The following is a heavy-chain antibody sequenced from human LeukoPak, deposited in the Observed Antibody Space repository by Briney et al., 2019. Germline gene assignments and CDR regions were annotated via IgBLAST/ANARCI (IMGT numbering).Heavy chain of an antibody. CDR2: INHSGST. J-gene: IGHJ6*02. Sequence: SETLSLTCAVYGGSFSGYYWSWIRQPPGKGLEWIGEINHSGSTNYNPSLKSRVTISVDTSKNQFSLKLSSVTAADTAVYYCARGLLIDVDTAMVSGMDVWGQGTTITVSS. V-gene: IGHV4-34*01. D-gene: IGHD5-18*01. CDR1: GGSFSGYY. CDR3: ARGLLIDVDTAMVSGMDV.